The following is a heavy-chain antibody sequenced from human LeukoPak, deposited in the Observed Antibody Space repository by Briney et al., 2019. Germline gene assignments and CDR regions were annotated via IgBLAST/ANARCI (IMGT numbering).Heavy chain of an antibody. V-gene: IGHV3-21*01. CDR1: GFTVSSNY. CDR2: ISSSSSYI. Sequence: GGSLRLSCAASGFTVSSNYMSWVRQAPGKGLEWVSSISSSSSYIYYADSVKGRFTISRDNAKSSLYLQMNSLRAEDTAVYYCARVRTILSYYMDVWGKGTTVTVSS. J-gene: IGHJ6*03. D-gene: IGHD2-15*01. CDR3: ARVRTILSYYMDV.